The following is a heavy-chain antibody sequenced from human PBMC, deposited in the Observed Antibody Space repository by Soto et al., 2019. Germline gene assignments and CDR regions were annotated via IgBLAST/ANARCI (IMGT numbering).Heavy chain of an antibody. Sequence: QVQLVQSGAEVKKPGSSVKVSCKASGGTFNRYAISWVRQAPGQGLEWMGGIIPIFGIGNDAQRFQGRVTITADESTGTAYMELSSLRSEDKGVYYCARSAITLFGVVSIPPHYYSERDVWGQGTTVTVSS. CDR2: IIPIFGIG. CDR1: GGTFNRYA. J-gene: IGHJ6*02. V-gene: IGHV1-69*01. CDR3: ARSAITLFGVVSIPPHYYSERDV. D-gene: IGHD3-3*01.